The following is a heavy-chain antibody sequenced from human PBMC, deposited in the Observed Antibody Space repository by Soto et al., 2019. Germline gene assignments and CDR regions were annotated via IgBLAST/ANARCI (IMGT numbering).Heavy chain of an antibody. Sequence: SQTLSLTCAISGDSVSSNSAAWNWIRQSPSRGLEWLGRTYYRSKWYYGYAVSVKSRITIKPDTSKNQFSLQLNSVTTEDTAVYYWARIQSSSSSDMDVWGQGTTVTVSS. CDR3: ARIQSSSSSDMDV. V-gene: IGHV6-1*01. CDR2: TYYRSKWYY. CDR1: GDSVSSNSAA. J-gene: IGHJ6*02. D-gene: IGHD6-6*01.